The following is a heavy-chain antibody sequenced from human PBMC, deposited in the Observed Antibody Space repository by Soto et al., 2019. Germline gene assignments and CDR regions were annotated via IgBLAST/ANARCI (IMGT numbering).Heavy chain of an antibody. CDR1: GFTFSSYA. D-gene: IGHD3-22*01. CDR2: ISYDGSNK. J-gene: IGHJ4*02. Sequence: GGSLRLSCAASGFTFSSYAMHWVRQAPGKGLEWVAVISYDGSNKYYADSVKGRFTISRDNSKNTLYLQMNSLRAEDTAVYYCASLLTMIVVVTTTGGDYWGQGTLVTVSS. CDR3: ASLLTMIVVVTTTGGDY. V-gene: IGHV3-30-3*01.